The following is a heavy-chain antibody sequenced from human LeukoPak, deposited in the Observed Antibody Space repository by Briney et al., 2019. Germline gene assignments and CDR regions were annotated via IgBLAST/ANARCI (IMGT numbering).Heavy chain of an antibody. CDR3: AKDSSSGWYGGPTPGWFDP. D-gene: IGHD6-19*01. Sequence: GRSLRLSYAASGFTFDDYAVHWVRQAPGKGLEWVSGISWNSGSIGYADSVKGRFTISRDNAKNSLYLQMNSLRAEDTALYYCAKDSSSGWYGGPTPGWFDPWGQGTLVTVSS. V-gene: IGHV3-9*01. J-gene: IGHJ5*02. CDR1: GFTFDDYA. CDR2: ISWNSGSI.